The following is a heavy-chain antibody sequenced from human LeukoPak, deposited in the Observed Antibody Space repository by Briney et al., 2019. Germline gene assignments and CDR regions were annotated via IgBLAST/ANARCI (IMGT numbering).Heavy chain of an antibody. J-gene: IGHJ1*01. D-gene: IGHD6-19*01. CDR2: ISWDGGST. CDR3: AKDFHPGIAVAGTGYFQH. CDR1: GFTFDDYA. Sequence: GGSLRLSCAASGFTFDDYAMHWVRHAPGKGLEWVSLISWDGGSTYYADSVKGRFTISRDNSKNSLYLQMNSLRAEDTALYYCAKDFHPGIAVAGTGYFQHWGQGTLVTVSS. V-gene: IGHV3-43D*03.